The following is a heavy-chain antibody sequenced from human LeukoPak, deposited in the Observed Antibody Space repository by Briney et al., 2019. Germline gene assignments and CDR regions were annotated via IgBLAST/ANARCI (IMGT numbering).Heavy chain of an antibody. CDR2: ISYDGSNK. Sequence: GGSLRLSCAASGFTFSSYAMHWVRQAPGKGLEWVAVISYDGSNKYYADSVKGRFTISRDNSKNTLYLQMNSLRAEDTAVYYCARDRFRLRLGAFDIWGQGTMVTVSS. CDR3: ARDRFRLRLGAFDI. J-gene: IGHJ3*02. V-gene: IGHV3-30*04. D-gene: IGHD4-17*01. CDR1: GFTFSSYA.